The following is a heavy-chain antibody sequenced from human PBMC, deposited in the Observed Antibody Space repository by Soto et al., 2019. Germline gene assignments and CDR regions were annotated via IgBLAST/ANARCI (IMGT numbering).Heavy chain of an antibody. CDR2: IHYSGST. J-gene: IGHJ4*02. Sequence: PSETLSLTCSVSGDSISLSSYYWGWVRQPPGKGLEWIGRIHYSGSTHYNPSLQSRVTISGDASKKQFSLKLGSVTVADTAMYYCASTKDETLYFDYWGQGNLVTVSS. CDR3: ASTKDETLYFDY. CDR1: GDSISLSSYY. V-gene: IGHV4-39*01. D-gene: IGHD2-15*01.